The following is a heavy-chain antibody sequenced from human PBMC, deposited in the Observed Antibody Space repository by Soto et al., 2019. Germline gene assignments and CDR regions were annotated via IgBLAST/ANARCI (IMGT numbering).Heavy chain of an antibody. D-gene: IGHD3-22*01. CDR3: ARSFSYDSSGYGVY. CDR1: GFTFSSYS. CDR2: ISSSSYI. Sequence: GGSLRLSCAASGFTFSSYSMNWVRQAPGKGLEWVSSISSSSYIYYADSVKGRFTISRDNAKNSLYLQMNSLRAEDTAVYYCARSFSYDSSGYGVYWGQGTLVTVSS. J-gene: IGHJ4*02. V-gene: IGHV3-21*01.